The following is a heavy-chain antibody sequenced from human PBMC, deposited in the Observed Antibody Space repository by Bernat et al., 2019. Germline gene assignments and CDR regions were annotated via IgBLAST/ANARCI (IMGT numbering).Heavy chain of an antibody. CDR3: AGHEVGYNPSDS. CDR2: IDPSDSYT. Sequence: EVQLVQSGAEVKKPGESLRISCKGSGYSFTSYWISWVRQMPGKGLEWMGRIDPSDSYTNYSPSFQGHVTISAKKSFRTAYRTWDSLRASTTAWIYCAGHEVGYNPSDSWDKETLSTVSS. CDR1: GYSFTSYW. J-gene: IGHJ4*02. D-gene: IGHD5-18*01. V-gene: IGHV5-10-1*01.